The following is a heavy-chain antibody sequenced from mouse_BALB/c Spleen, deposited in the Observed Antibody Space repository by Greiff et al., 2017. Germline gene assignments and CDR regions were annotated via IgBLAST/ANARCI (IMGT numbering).Heavy chain of an antibody. Sequence: VNLVESGPGLVQPSQSLSITCTVSGFSLTSYGVHWVRQSPGKGLEWLGVIWSGGSTDYNAALKSRLSISKDNSKSQVFLKMNSLQTDDTARYYCARDRDYYRPFAYWGQGTLVTVSA. J-gene: IGHJ3*01. V-gene: IGHV2-4-1*01. CDR3: ARDRDYYRPFAY. CDR1: GFSLTSYG. CDR2: IWSGGST. D-gene: IGHD2-14*01.